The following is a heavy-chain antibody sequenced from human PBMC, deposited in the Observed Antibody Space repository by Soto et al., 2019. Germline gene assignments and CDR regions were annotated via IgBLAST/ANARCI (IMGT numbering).Heavy chain of an antibody. CDR2: IYYSGST. Sequence: PSETLSLTCTVSGGSISSYYWSWIRQPPGKGLEWIGYIYYSGSTNYNPSLKSRVTISVDTSKNQFSLKLSSVTAADTAVYYCARRSPSSGYQPLDYWGQGTLVTVSS. CDR3: ARRSPSSGYQPLDY. J-gene: IGHJ4*02. V-gene: IGHV4-59*08. CDR1: GGSISSYY. D-gene: IGHD6-19*01.